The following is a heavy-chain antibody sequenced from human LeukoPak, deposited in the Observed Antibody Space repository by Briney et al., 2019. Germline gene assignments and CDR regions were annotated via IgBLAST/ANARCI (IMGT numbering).Heavy chain of an antibody. Sequence: PGGSLRLSCAASGFTFSSYSMNWVRQAPGKGPEWVSSISSARTYIYYADSVKGRFTISRDNAKNSLYLQMNSLRAEDTAMYYCARLVWDTTMADGDIDSWGQGTLLIVSS. CDR3: ARLVWDTTMADGDIDS. J-gene: IGHJ4*02. CDR1: GFTFSSYS. V-gene: IGHV3-21*01. D-gene: IGHD5-18*01. CDR2: ISSARTYI.